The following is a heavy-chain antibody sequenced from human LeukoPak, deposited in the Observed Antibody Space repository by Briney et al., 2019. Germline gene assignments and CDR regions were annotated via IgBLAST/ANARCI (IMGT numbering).Heavy chain of an antibody. CDR2: ISYDGSNK. Sequence: GGSLRLSCAASGFTFSSYGMHWVRQAPGKGLEWVAVISYDGSNKYYADSVEGRFTISRDNSKNTLYLQMNSLRAEDTAVYYCAKDVRYGSGFVYCGMDVWGKGTTVTVSS. J-gene: IGHJ6*04. D-gene: IGHD3-10*01. V-gene: IGHV3-30*18. CDR1: GFTFSSYG. CDR3: AKDVRYGSGFVYCGMDV.